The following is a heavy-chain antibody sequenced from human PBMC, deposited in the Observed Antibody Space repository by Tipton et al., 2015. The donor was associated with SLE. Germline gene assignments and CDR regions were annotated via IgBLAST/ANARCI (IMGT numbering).Heavy chain of an antibody. CDR1: GGTFSSYT. Sequence: LVQSGAEVKKPGSSVKVSCKASGGTFSSYTINWVRQAPGQGLEWMGGIIPIFGTANYAQKFQDRVTITTDESTSTAYMELSSLRSEDTAVYYCARGWTEVGATPSPYVYWGQGTLVTVSS. CDR2: IIPIFGTA. J-gene: IGHJ4*02. D-gene: IGHD1-26*01. V-gene: IGHV1-69*05. CDR3: ARGWTEVGATPSPYVY.